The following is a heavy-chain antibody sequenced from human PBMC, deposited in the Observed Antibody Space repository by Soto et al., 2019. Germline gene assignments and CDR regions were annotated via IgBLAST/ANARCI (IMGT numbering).Heavy chain of an antibody. J-gene: IGHJ6*02. CDR1: GGSVSSGSYY. CDR3: ASLVVPAPKNNYYYYGMDV. V-gene: IGHV4-61*01. CDR2: IYYSGST. Sequence: PSETLSLTCTVSGGSVSSGSYYWSWIRQPPGKGLEWIGYIYYSGSTNYNTPLKSRVTISVDTSKHQFSLQLSSVTAADTAVYYCASLVVPAPKNNYYYYGMDVWGQGTTVTVSS. D-gene: IGHD2-2*01.